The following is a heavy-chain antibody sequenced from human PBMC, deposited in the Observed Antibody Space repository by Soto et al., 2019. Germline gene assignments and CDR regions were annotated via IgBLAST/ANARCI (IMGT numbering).Heavy chain of an antibody. D-gene: IGHD2-15*01. CDR2: ISNSGTTI. CDR1: GFTFSDYY. V-gene: IGHV3-11*01. CDR3: ARRIGYCCGGSCPTDS. Sequence: QVQLVESGGGLVKPGGSLRLSCAASGFTFSDYYMYWIRQAPGKGLDWVSYISNSGTTIYYADSVKGRFTISRDNAKNTLFLQMNSLRAEDTAVYYCARRIGYCCGGSCPTDSWGQGTLVTVSS. J-gene: IGHJ4*02.